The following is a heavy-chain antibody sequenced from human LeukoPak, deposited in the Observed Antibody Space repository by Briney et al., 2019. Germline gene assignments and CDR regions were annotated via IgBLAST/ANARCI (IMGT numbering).Heavy chain of an antibody. D-gene: IGHD5-12*01. CDR1: GGSISGYF. J-gene: IGHJ4*02. V-gene: IGHV4-4*07. CDR3: AREPTSGREPTSGRPLDY. CDR2: IYSSGSN. Sequence: SETLSLTCTVSGGSISGYFWTWIRQPAGKGLEWIGRIYSSGSNNYNPSLKSRVTMSLDTSKNHFSLNLTSVTAAYTAVYYCAREPTSGREPTSGRPLDYWGKGTLVTVSS.